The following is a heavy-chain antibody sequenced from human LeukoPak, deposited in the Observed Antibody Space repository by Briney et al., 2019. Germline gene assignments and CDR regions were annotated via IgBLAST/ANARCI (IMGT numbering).Heavy chain of an antibody. CDR3: ARGISGYDRYYYYYYYMDV. J-gene: IGHJ6*03. D-gene: IGHD5-12*01. V-gene: IGHV4-30-4*07. Sequence: SQTLSPTCAVSGGSISSGGYSWSWMRQPPGKGLEWIVYIYYSGSTYYNPSLKSRVTISVDTSKNQFSLKLSSVTAADTAVYYCARGISGYDRYYYYYYYMDVWGKGTTVTVSS. CDR1: GGSISSGGYS. CDR2: IYYSGST.